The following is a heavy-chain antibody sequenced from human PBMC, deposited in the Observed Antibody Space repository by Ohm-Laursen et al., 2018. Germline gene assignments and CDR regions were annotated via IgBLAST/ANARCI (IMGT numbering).Heavy chain of an antibody. Sequence: SLRLSCAASGFTFSSYGMHWVRQAPGKGLEWVAVIWYDGSNKYYADSVKGRFTISRDNSKNTLYLQMNSLRAEDTAVYYCARDRVELRGMDVWGQGTTVTVSS. CDR3: ARDRVELRGMDV. J-gene: IGHJ6*02. V-gene: IGHV3-33*01. CDR2: IWYDGSNK. CDR1: GFTFSSYG. D-gene: IGHD3-10*01.